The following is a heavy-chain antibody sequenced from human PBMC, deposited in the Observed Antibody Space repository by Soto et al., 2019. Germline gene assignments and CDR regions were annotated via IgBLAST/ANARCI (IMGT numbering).Heavy chain of an antibody. Sequence: QVQLQQWGAGLLKPSETLSLTCAVYGGSCSGYYWTWIRQAPGTGLEWIGEINHSGSTNYNPSLKSRVTISVDTSKNQISLKLTSVTAAATAVYYCARDKITGLFDYWGQGTLVTVSS. V-gene: IGHV4-34*01. CDR2: INHSGST. D-gene: IGHD2-8*02. CDR3: ARDKITGLFDY. CDR1: GGSCSGYY. J-gene: IGHJ4*02.